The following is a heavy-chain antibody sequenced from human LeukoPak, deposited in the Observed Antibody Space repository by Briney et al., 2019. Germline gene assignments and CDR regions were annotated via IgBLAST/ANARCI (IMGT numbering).Heavy chain of an antibody. CDR2: IIPIFGTA. V-gene: IGHV1-69*13. Sequence: SVKVSCKASGGTFSSYAISWVRQAPGQGLEWMGGIIPIFGTANYAQKFQGRVAITADESTSTAYMELSSLRSEDTAVYYCARSESPDYGDYFDYWGQGTLVTVSS. J-gene: IGHJ4*02. CDR1: GGTFSSYA. CDR3: ARSESPDYGDYFDY. D-gene: IGHD4-17*01.